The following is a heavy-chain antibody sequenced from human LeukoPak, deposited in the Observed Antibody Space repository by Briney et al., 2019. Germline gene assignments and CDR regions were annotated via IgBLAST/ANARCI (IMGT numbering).Heavy chain of an antibody. CDR1: GFTFSDYY. CDR3: AIQGIAARREVFWFDP. CDR2: INHSGST. Sequence: PGGSLRLSCAASGFTFSDYYMSWIRQPPGKGLEWIGEINHSGSTNYNPSLKSRVTISVDTSKNQFSLKLSSVTAADTAVYYCAIQGIAARREVFWFDPWGQGTLVTVSS. D-gene: IGHD6-6*01. J-gene: IGHJ5*02. V-gene: IGHV4-34*08.